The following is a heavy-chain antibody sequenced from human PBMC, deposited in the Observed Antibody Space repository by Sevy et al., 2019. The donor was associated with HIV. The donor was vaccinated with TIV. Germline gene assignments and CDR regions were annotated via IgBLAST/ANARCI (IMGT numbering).Heavy chain of an antibody. J-gene: IGHJ4*02. V-gene: IGHV4-59*01. CDR1: GGSISSFY. CDR3: ARGIFSYGYWREFDY. CDR2: ISYSGST. Sequence: SETLSLTCTVSGGSISSFYWNWIRQSPGKGLEWIGYISYSGSTNYNPSLKSPVTKSVETSKNQFSLKLSSVTAADTAVYYCARGIFSYGYWREFDYWGQGNLVTVSS. D-gene: IGHD5-18*01.